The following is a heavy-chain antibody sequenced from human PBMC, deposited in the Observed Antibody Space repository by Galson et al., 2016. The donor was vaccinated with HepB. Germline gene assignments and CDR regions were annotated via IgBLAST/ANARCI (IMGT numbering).Heavy chain of an antibody. Sequence: PALVKPPQTLTPTCSFSGFSLSTVGVGVAWVRQPPGKALEWLALIFWDDAKRYNASLRNRLTITKDTSRNQVVLTMTNMDLVDTATYYCAHGTHYGSGSYEFWGQGTLVSVSS. CDR2: IFWDDAK. CDR3: AHGTHYGSGSYEF. D-gene: IGHD3-10*01. CDR1: GFSLSTVGVG. V-gene: IGHV2-5*02. J-gene: IGHJ4*02.